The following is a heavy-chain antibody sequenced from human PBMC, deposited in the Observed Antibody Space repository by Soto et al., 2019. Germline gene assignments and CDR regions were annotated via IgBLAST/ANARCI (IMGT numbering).Heavy chain of an antibody. Sequence: SETLSLTCTVSGGSISSNYWTWIRQPPGKGLEWIGYVYNSGSTNYNPSLKSRVTISEDTSKSQFSLKVNSMTAADTAVYYCASRDPGTSVDYWGQGTLVTVSS. CDR2: VYNSGST. CDR3: ASRDPGTSVDY. D-gene: IGHD1-7*01. V-gene: IGHV4-59*01. J-gene: IGHJ4*02. CDR1: GGSISSNY.